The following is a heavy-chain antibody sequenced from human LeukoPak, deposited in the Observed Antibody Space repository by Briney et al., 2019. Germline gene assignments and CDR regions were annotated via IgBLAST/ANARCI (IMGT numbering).Heavy chain of an antibody. D-gene: IGHD6-13*01. CDR2: ISSSSSYI. V-gene: IGHV3-21*01. CDR3: ARCTIAAAGNLFDY. Sequence: GGSLRLSCAASGFTFSSYSMNWVRQAPGKGLEWVSSISSSSSYIYYADSVKGRFTISRDNAKNSLYLQMNSLRAEDTAVYYCARCTIAAAGNLFDYWGQGTLVTVSS. CDR1: GFTFSSYS. J-gene: IGHJ4*02.